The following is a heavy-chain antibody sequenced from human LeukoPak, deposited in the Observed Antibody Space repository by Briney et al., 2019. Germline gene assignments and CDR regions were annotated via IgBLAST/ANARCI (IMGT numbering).Heavy chain of an antibody. CDR1: GYSFTSYW. CDR2: IFSGDSDI. J-gene: IGHJ3*02. Sequence: GESLKISCKGSGYSFTSYWIGWVRQMPGKGLESMGNIFSGDSDIRYSPSFQGQVTISADKSISTAYLQWSSLRASDTAMYYCARLRGSYRSAFDIWGQGTMVTVSS. V-gene: IGHV5-51*01. CDR3: ARLRGSYRSAFDI. D-gene: IGHD3-16*02.